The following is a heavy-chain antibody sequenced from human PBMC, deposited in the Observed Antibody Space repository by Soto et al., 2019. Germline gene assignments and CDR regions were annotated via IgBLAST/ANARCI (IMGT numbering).Heavy chain of an antibody. CDR2: IYYSGST. CDR3: ARSWASTNDY. J-gene: IGHJ4*02. D-gene: IGHD1-26*01. V-gene: IGHV4-61*01. Sequence: PSETLSLTCTVSGGSVSGGSYYWSWIRQPPGKGLEWIGYIYYSGSTNYNPSLKSRVTISVDTSKNQFSLKLSSVTAADTAVYYCARSWASTNDYWGQGTLVTVSS. CDR1: GGSVSGGSYY.